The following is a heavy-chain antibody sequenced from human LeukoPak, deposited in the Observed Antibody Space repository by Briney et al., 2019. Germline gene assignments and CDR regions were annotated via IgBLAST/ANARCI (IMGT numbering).Heavy chain of an antibody. CDR1: GSRFSNYW. J-gene: IGHJ4*02. Sequence: GASLKISCKGSGSRFSNYWIAWVRQMPGKGLEWMGIIYPGDSDTRYSPSFQGQVTISADKSISTAYLQWSSLKASDTAMYYCARREIGSGWYKVDYWGQGTLVTVSS. V-gene: IGHV5-51*01. CDR3: ARREIGSGWYKVDY. D-gene: IGHD6-19*01. CDR2: IYPGDSDT.